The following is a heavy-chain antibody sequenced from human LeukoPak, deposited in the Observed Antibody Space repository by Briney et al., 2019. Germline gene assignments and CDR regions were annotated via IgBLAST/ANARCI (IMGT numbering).Heavy chain of an antibody. V-gene: IGHV4-59*01. CDR2: IYYSGST. J-gene: IGHJ6*02. Sequence: SETLSLTCTVSGGSISSYYWSWIRQPPGKGLEWIGYIYYSGSTNYNPSLKSRVTISVDTSKNQFSLKLSSVTAADTAVYYCARDRILTGDNYYYGMDVWGQGTTVTVSS. D-gene: IGHD7-27*01. CDR3: ARDRILTGDNYYYGMDV. CDR1: GGSISSYY.